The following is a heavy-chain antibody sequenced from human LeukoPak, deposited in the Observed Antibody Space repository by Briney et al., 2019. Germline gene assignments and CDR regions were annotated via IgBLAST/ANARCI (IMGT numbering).Heavy chain of an antibody. CDR1: GGTFSSYA. CDR2: IIPILGIA. Sequence: SVKVSCKASGGTFSSYAISWVRQAPGQGLEWMGRIIPILGIANYAQKFQGRVTITADKSTSTAYMELSSLRSEDTAVYYCGTGYCSTSCPNYYYYGMDVWGQGTTVTVSS. D-gene: IGHD2-2*01. V-gene: IGHV1-69*04. J-gene: IGHJ6*02. CDR3: GTGYCSTSCPNYYYYGMDV.